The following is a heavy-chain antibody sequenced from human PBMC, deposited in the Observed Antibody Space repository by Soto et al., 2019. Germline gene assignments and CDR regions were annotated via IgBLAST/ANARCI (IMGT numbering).Heavy chain of an antibody. CDR3: ARDRRGGYELFQVYY. Sequence: QVQLVQSGAEVKKPGASVKVSCKASGYTFTSYYMHWVRQAPGQGLEWMGIINPSGGSTSYAQKFQGRVTITRDTSTSTGYMELRSLRSEDTAVYYCARDRRGGYELFQVYYWGQGTLVTVSS. J-gene: IGHJ4*02. D-gene: IGHD5-12*01. CDR2: INPSGGST. V-gene: IGHV1-46*03. CDR1: GYTFTSYY.